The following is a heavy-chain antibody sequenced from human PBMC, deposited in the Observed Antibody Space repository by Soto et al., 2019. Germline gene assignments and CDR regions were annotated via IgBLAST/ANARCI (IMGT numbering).Heavy chain of an antibody. CDR2: IKSNTDGGTA. V-gene: IGHV3-15*01. D-gene: IGHD3-9*01. CDR3: TTGIYYDILTGYHNVAY. CDR1: GLNLSHPW. J-gene: IGHJ4*02. Sequence: GGSLRRSCAASGLNLSHPWMTWVRQAAGKGLEWVGRIKSNTDGGTADYAAPVKGRFTISRDDSKNTVYLQMNSLKTEDTAVYYCTTGIYYDILTGYHNVAYWGQGTLVTVSS.